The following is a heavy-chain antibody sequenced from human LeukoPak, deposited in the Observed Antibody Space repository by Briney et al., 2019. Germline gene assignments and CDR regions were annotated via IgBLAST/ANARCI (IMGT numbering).Heavy chain of an antibody. J-gene: IGHJ4*02. CDR2: INVNNGIT. CDR1: GYTFTTYG. V-gene: IGHV1-18*01. Sequence: GASVKVSCKTSGYTFTTYGITWVRQAPGQGLEWVAWINVNNGITRYAQKFQGRVTLTTDTHARTAYMEVLSLTSDDTAVYYCARGPKGGSDYWGQGTLVIVSS. D-gene: IGHD5-12*01. CDR3: ARGPKGGSDY.